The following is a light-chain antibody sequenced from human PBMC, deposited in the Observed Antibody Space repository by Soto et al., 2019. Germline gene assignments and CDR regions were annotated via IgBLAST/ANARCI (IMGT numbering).Light chain of an antibody. CDR1: SSDVGGYNY. Sequence: QFALTQPASVSGSPGQSITISCTGTSSDVGGYNYVSWYQQHPGKAPKLMIYEVSNRFSGSKSGNTASLTISGLQAEDEADYYCSSYTSSSTWVFGGGTQLTVL. CDR2: EVS. J-gene: IGLJ3*02. CDR3: SSYTSSSTWV. V-gene: IGLV2-14*01.